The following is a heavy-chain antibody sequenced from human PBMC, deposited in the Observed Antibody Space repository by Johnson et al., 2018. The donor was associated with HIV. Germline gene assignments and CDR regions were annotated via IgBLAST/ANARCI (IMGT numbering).Heavy chain of an antibody. CDR3: AKDSRRAAAGRIGLCAFDI. CDR1: GFTFDDYA. Sequence: QLVESGGGLVQPGRSLRLSCAASGFTFDDYAMHWVRQAPGKGLEWVSGIRWNSGSIGYADSVKGRFTISRDNAKNSLYLQMNSLSAEDTALYYCAKDSRRAAAGRIGLCAFDIWGQGTMVTVSS. V-gene: IGHV3-9*01. J-gene: IGHJ3*02. D-gene: IGHD6-13*01. CDR2: IRWNSGSI.